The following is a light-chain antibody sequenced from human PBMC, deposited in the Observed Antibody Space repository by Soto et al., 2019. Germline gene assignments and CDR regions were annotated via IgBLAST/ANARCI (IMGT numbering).Light chain of an antibody. CDR1: QSVSSSY. CDR2: GAS. J-gene: IGKJ1*01. V-gene: IGKV3-20*01. CDR3: PQYGDSLWT. Sequence: EIVLTQSPGTLSLSPGERATLSCRASQSVSSSYLAWYQQKPGQAPRLLIYGASSRATGIPDRFSGSGSGTDFPLTVSRLEPEDFAVYYCPQYGDSLWTFGQGTKVDIK.